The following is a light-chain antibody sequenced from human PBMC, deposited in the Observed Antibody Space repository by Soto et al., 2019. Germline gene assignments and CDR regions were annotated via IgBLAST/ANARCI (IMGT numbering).Light chain of an antibody. Sequence: NFMLTQPHSVSESPGKTVTISCTRSSGSIASNYVQWYQQGPGSAPTPVIYEDSQRPSGVPDRFSGSIDSSSNSASLTISRLQTEDEADYYCQSFYINNVVFGGGTKLTVL. CDR2: EDS. J-gene: IGLJ2*01. V-gene: IGLV6-57*04. CDR1: SGSIASNY. CDR3: QSFYINNVV.